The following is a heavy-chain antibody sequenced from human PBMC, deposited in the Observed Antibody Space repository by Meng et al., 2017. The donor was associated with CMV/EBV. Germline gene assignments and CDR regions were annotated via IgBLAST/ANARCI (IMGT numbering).Heavy chain of an antibody. Sequence: ASVKVSCKASGHTFTSYYMHWVRQAPGQGLEWMGIINPSGGSTSYAQKFQGRVTMTRDTSTSTVYMELSSLRSEDTAVYYCARDRVPCSSTSCYLDYWGQGTLVTVSS. V-gene: IGHV1-46*01. CDR2: INPSGGST. CDR3: ARDRVPCSSTSCYLDY. J-gene: IGHJ4*02. D-gene: IGHD2-2*01. CDR1: GHTFTSYY.